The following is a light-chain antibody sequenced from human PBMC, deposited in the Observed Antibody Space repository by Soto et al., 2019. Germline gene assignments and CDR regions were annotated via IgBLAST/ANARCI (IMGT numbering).Light chain of an antibody. Sequence: EIVLTQSPGTLSLSPGERATLSCRASQSVNSDYLAWYQQKPGQAPRLLIYGASRRATGIPDRFSGSGSGTDFTLTISRLEPEDFEVYYCQQYGSSPLTFGGGTRWIS. V-gene: IGKV3-20*01. CDR1: QSVNSDY. J-gene: IGKJ4*01. CDR3: QQYGSSPLT. CDR2: GAS.